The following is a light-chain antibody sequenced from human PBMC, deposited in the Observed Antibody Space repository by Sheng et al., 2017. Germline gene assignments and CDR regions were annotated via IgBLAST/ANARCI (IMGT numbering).Light chain of an antibody. Sequence: QSALTQPPSVSGSPGQSVTISCTGTSSDVGGYNRVSWYQQPPGTAPKLMIYEVGNRPSGVPDRFSGSKSDNTASLTVSGLQSEDESDYYCSSYAGSHYSVLFGGGTRLTVL. J-gene: IGLJ3*02. V-gene: IGLV2-8*01. CDR3: SSYAGSHYSVL. CDR1: SSDVGGYNR. CDR2: EVG.